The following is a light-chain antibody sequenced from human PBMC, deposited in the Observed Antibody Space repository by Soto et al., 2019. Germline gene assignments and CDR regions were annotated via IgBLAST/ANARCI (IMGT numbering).Light chain of an antibody. CDR3: QQLRSYPST. CDR2: AAS. V-gene: IGKV1-8*01. CDR1: QDIAIG. J-gene: IGKJ4*01. Sequence: AIRMTQSPSSLSASTRDRVPITCRASQDIAIGLAWYQQKPGEAPKLLIYAASNLHGGVPSRFSGRGAGTDIALTITSLQAEECATYYCQQLRSYPSTFGGGTKVDIK.